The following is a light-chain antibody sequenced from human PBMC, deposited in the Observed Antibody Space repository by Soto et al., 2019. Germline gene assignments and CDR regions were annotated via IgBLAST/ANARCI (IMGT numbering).Light chain of an antibody. CDR3: QDYGRSAWT. J-gene: IGKJ1*01. V-gene: IGKV3-20*01. Sequence: EIVLTHSPGTLSLSPCERVALSCSAGQNVRTSYLAWHQQPPDDAPSLLIYATSTTASGIPELCSGSASGTVFPLTISMQEPEVAAVYYRQDYGRSAWTFGQGTKVDIK. CDR2: ATS. CDR1: QNVRTSY.